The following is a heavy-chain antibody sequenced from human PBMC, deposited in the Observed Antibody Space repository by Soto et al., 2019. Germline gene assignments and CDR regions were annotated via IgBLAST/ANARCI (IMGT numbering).Heavy chain of an antibody. CDR1: GFTFSNYA. V-gene: IGHV3-23*01. J-gene: IGHJ6*02. CDR3: ANNRGAGSPNYYDMDV. Sequence: EVQVLESGGGLVQPGESLRLSCVGSGFTFSNYAMSWVRQAPGKGLEWVSIIRGSGENTFYSDSVKGRFTISRDNPKITLYLHMNSLTAEDTAVYYGANNRGAGSPNYYDMDVWGQGTKVTVSS. D-gene: IGHD4-17*01. CDR2: IRGSGENT.